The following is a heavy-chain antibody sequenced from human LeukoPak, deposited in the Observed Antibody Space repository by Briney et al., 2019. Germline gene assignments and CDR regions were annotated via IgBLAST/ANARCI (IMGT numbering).Heavy chain of an antibody. V-gene: IGHV4-39*07. Sequence: SETLSLTCTVSGDSIAGSTYYWGWVRQPPGKGLEWIGTMYHSRSTYYNPSLKSRVTISVDTSKNQFSLKLSSVTAADTAVYYCARDGVVSGWFDPWGQGTLVTVSS. CDR2: MYHSRST. CDR3: ARDGVVSGWFDP. D-gene: IGHD2-15*01. CDR1: GDSIAGSTYY. J-gene: IGHJ5*02.